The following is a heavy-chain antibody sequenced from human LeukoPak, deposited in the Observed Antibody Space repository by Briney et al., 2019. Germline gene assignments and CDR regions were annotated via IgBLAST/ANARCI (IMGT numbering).Heavy chain of an antibody. V-gene: IGHV3-23*01. CDR1: GFTFSTYA. CDR2: ISGSGDKT. J-gene: IGHJ4*02. CDR3: AKDLWSSGTLDY. D-gene: IGHD6-25*01. Sequence: GGSLRLSCAASGFTFSTYAMGWVRQPPGKGLEWVSTISGSGDKTYYADSVKGRSTISRDNSKNTVYLQMNSLRAEDTAVYYCAKDLWSSGTLDYWGQGTLVTVSS.